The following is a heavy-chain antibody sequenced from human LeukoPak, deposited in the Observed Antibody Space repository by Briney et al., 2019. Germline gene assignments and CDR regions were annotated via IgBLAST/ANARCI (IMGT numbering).Heavy chain of an antibody. Sequence: PGGSLRLSCAATGFTFSRYDMSWVRQAPGKGLEWVSAISGSGGNTYYADSVKGRFTISRDNSKNTLYLQMNSLRAEDTAVYYCAKDRQLGAFDIWGQGTMVTVSS. J-gene: IGHJ3*02. CDR1: GFTFSRYD. V-gene: IGHV3-23*01. CDR3: AKDRQLGAFDI. CDR2: ISGSGGNT. D-gene: IGHD6-6*01.